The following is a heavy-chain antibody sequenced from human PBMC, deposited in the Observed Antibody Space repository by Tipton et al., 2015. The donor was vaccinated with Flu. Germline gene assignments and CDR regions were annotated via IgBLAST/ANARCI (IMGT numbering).Heavy chain of an antibody. V-gene: IGHV4-61*02. Sequence: LRLSCTVSGGSISSGSYYWSWIRRPAGRGLGWIGRIYSSGDIKYNPSLESRVIMSIDTSKRQFSLNLSSVTAADTAVYYCARVRGALLDSWGQGTLVTVSS. CDR1: GGSISSGSYY. CDR3: ARVRGALLDS. J-gene: IGHJ5*02. CDR2: IYSSGDI. D-gene: IGHD4/OR15-4a*01.